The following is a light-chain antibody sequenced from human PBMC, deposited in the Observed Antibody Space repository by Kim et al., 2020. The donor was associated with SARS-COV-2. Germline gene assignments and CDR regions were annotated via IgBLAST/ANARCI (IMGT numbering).Light chain of an antibody. CDR1: QDISNY. V-gene: IGKV1-27*01. CDR3: QKCDSAPWT. CDR2: AAS. Sequence: GDRITITCRASQDISNYLAWFQLKPGKAPKLLIYAASALQPGVPSRFSGSGSGTDFTLTVTSLQPEDVATYYCQKCDSAPWTFGQGTKVDIK. J-gene: IGKJ1*01.